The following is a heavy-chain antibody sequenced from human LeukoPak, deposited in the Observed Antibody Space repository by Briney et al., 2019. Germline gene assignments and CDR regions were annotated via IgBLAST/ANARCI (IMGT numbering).Heavy chain of an antibody. Sequence: GGSLRLSCAASGFTFSSYAMHWARQAPGKGLEWVAVISYDGSNEYYADSVKGRFTISRDNAKNSLYLQMNSLRAEDTAVYYCARTAAAANWFDPWGQGTLVTVSS. CDR1: GFTFSSYA. D-gene: IGHD6-13*01. J-gene: IGHJ5*02. CDR2: ISYDGSNE. V-gene: IGHV3-30-3*01. CDR3: ARTAAAANWFDP.